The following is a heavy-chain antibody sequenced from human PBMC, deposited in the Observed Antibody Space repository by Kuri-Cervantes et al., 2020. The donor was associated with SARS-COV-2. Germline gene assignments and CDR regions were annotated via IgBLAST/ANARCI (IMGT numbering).Heavy chain of an antibody. CDR2: MSGSGAST. CDR1: GFTFSSYA. V-gene: IGHV3-23*01. J-gene: IGHJ4*02. CDR3: AKTSGYNYYFAY. D-gene: IGHD5-24*01. Sequence: GGSLRLSCAASGFTFSSYAMRWVRQAPGKGLEWVSTMSGSGASTHYADSVKGRFTISRDNSKNMLYLQMYSLRAEDTAVYYCAKTSGYNYYFAYWGQGSLVTVSS.